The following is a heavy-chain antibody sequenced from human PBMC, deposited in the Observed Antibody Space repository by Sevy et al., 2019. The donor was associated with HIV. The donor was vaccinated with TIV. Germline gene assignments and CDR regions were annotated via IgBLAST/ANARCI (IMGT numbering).Heavy chain of an antibody. CDR1: GFTFREYA. CDR2: IRYDGTNK. CDR3: AKGPHPAVTTSYGMDV. Sequence: GGSLRLSCAASGFTFREYAMHWVRQAPGKGLEWLTFIRYDGTNKYYTDSVRGQFTISRDNSKNTRYLQMNSLRGEDTAVYYCAKGPHPAVTTSYGMDVWGQGTTVTVSS. J-gene: IGHJ6*02. D-gene: IGHD4-17*01. V-gene: IGHV3-30*02.